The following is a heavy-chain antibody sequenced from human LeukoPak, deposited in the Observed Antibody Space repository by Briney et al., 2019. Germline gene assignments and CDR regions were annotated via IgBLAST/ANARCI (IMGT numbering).Heavy chain of an antibody. J-gene: IGHJ4*02. D-gene: IGHD1-26*01. Sequence: SETLPLTCAVYGGSFSGYYWSWIRQPPGKGLEWIGEINHSGSTNYNPSLKSRVTISVDTSKNQFSLKLSSVTAADTAVYYCARAPLVGATRAFDYWGQGTLVTVSS. V-gene: IGHV4-34*01. CDR1: GGSFSGYY. CDR2: INHSGST. CDR3: ARAPLVGATRAFDY.